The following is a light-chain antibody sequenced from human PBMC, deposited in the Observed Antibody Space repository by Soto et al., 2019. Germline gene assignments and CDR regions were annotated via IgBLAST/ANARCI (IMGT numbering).Light chain of an antibody. V-gene: IGLV3-21*04. CDR2: YNT. CDR3: QVWDSSNDHVI. J-gene: IGLJ2*01. Sequence: SYELTQPPSVSVAPGKTARITCGGNNIGSKGVHWYQQKPGQAPVLVIYYNTDRPSGIPERFSGSNSGNTATLTISRVEAGDEAVYYCQVWDSSNDHVIFGGGTKLTVL. CDR1: NIGSKG.